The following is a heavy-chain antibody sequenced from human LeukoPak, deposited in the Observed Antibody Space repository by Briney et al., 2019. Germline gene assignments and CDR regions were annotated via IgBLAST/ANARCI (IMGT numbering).Heavy chain of an antibody. J-gene: IGHJ3*02. Sequence: ASVKVPCKASGYTFSDYYMHWVRQAPGQALEWMGWINLNSGGINYAQRFQGSVTMTRDKSLSTAYMELSRLRSDDTAVYYCARDRSTMVRGENFAFDIWGQGTMVTVSS. V-gene: IGHV1-2*02. CDR3: ARDRSTMVRGENFAFDI. D-gene: IGHD3-10*01. CDR1: GYTFSDYY. CDR2: INLNSGGI.